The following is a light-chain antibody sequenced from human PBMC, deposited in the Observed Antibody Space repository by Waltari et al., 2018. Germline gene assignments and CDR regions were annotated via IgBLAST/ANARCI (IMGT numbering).Light chain of an antibody. CDR3: AAWDDSLNGWV. Sequence: SVLTQLPSASGTPGQRVNISCSGSSSNFGRKTITRYQQLPGTAPKLLIYSNNQRPSGVPDRCSGSKSGTSASLAISGLQSEDEADYYCAAWDDSLNGWVFGGGTKLTVL. J-gene: IGLJ3*02. CDR1: SSNFGRKT. V-gene: IGLV1-44*01. CDR2: SNN.